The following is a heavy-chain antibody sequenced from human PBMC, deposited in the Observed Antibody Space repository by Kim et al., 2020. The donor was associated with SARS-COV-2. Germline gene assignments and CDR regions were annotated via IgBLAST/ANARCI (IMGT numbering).Heavy chain of an antibody. CDR3: ARDPKALSSPSNYFDY. J-gene: IGHJ4*02. CDR2: IWYDGSNK. CDR1: GFTFSSYG. V-gene: IGHV3-33*08. Sequence: GGSLRLSCAASGFTFSSYGMHWVRQAPGKGLEWVAVIWYDGSNKYYADSVKGRFTISRDNSKNTLYLQMNSLRAEDTAVYYCARDPKALSSPSNYFDYWGQGTLVTVSS. D-gene: IGHD4-4*01.